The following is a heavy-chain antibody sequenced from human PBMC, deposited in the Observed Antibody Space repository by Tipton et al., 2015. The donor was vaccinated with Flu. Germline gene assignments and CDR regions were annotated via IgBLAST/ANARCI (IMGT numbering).Heavy chain of an antibody. Sequence: QLVQSGAELKKPGASVKVSCQTSGYTFTTYGISWVRQAPGQGLEWMGWISPYTGNSSHAQRFQGRVTMTTDTSTGTVNMELRNLRSEDTAVYFCARVVDPVRQTTGYYYFDYWGQGSLVTVPS. J-gene: IGHJ4*02. CDR3: ARVVDPVRQTTGYYYFDY. D-gene: IGHD5-12*01. CDR1: GYTFTTYG. CDR2: ISPYTGNS. V-gene: IGHV1-18*01.